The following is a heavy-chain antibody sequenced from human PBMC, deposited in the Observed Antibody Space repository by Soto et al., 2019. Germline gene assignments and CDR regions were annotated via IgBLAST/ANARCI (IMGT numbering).Heavy chain of an antibody. V-gene: IGHV4-34*01. J-gene: IGHJ4*02. D-gene: IGHD6-6*01. CDR2: IYYSGST. CDR3: ARRGSIAALYY. CDR1: GGSFSGYY. Sequence: PSETLSLTCAVYGGSFSGYYWSWIRQPPGKGLEWIGSIYYSGSTYYNPSLKSRVTISVDTSKNQFSLKLSSVTAADTAVYYCARRGSIAALYYWGQGTLVTVSS.